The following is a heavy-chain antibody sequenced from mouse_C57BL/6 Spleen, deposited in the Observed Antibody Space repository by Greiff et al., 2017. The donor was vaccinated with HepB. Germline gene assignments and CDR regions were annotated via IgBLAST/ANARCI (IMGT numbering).Heavy chain of an antibody. Sequence: EVHLVESGGGLVQPGGSLKLSCAASGFTFSDYYMYWVRQTPEKRLEWVAYISNGGGSTYYPDTVKGRFTISRDNAKNTLYLQMSRLKSEDTAMYYCARRVRLWYFDVWGTGTTGTVSS. CDR3: ARRVRLWYFDV. CDR2: ISNGGGST. CDR1: GFTFSDYY. V-gene: IGHV5-12*01. D-gene: IGHD2-14*01. J-gene: IGHJ1*03.